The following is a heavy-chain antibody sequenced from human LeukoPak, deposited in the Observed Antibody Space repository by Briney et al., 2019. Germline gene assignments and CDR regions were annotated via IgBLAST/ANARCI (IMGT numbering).Heavy chain of an antibody. CDR1: GGSISSSSYY. V-gene: IGHV4-39*07. CDR3: ATVYVAGRYDDY. CDR2: INHSGST. J-gene: IGHJ4*02. Sequence: SETLSLTCTVSGGSISSSSYYWGWIRQPPGKGLEWIGEINHSGSTNYNPSLKSRVTISVDTSKNQFSLKLSSVTAADTAVYYCATVYVAGRYDDYWGQGTLVTVSS. D-gene: IGHD3-16*01.